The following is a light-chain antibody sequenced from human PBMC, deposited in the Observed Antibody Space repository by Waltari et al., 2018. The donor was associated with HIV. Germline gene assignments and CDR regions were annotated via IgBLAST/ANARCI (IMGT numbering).Light chain of an antibody. CDR3: QVWDRRGV. CDR1: NIESKN. J-gene: IGLJ2*01. V-gene: IGLV3-21*02. CDR2: DDS. Sequence: SYVLTQPPSVSVAPGQTARITCGGNNIESKNVQWYHPKPGQATVLVVYDDSDRPSGIPDRVAGSNSGNTATLTISRVEVADEADYYCQVWDRRGVFGGGTKLTVL.